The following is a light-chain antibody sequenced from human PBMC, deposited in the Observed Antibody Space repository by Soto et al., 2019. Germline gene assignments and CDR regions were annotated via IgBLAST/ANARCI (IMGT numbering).Light chain of an antibody. Sequence: QLVLTQSPSASASLGASVRLTCTLSSGHSNYAIAWHRQQPEKGPQYLMRINSDGSHSKGDGIPDRFSGSRSGAERYLTISSLQSEDEADYYCQTWGTGIQVFGGGTKGPS. J-gene: IGLJ3*02. CDR3: QTWGTGIQV. CDR1: SGHSNYA. V-gene: IGLV4-69*01. CDR2: INSDGSH.